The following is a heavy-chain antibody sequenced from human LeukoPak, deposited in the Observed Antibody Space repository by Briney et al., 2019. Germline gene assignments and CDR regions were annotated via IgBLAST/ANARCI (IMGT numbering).Heavy chain of an antibody. CDR3: ARLSVAGETGYYYYYMDV. Sequence: PSETLSLTCTVSGGSISSYYWSWIRQPPGKGLEWIGYIYYSGSTNYNPSLKSRVTISVDTSKNQFSLKLSSVTAADTAVYYCARLSVAGETGYYYYYMDVWGKGTTVTISS. CDR2: IYYSGST. CDR1: GGSISSYY. D-gene: IGHD6-19*01. J-gene: IGHJ6*03. V-gene: IGHV4-59*12.